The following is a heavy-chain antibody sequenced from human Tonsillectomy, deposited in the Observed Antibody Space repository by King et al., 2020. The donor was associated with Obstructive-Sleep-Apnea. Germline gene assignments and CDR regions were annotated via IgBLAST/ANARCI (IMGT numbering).Heavy chain of an antibody. CDR1: GGSISGYY. Sequence: QLQESGPGLVKSSETLSLTCSVSGGSISGYYWSWIRQPPGKGLEWIGYIYYSGSTNYNPSLKGRATISVDTSKNQFSLNLSSVTAADTAVYYCARERDYGDYGMDVWGPGTTVTVSS. CDR2: IYYSGST. J-gene: IGHJ6*02. CDR3: ARERDYGDYGMDV. V-gene: IGHV4-59*01. D-gene: IGHD4-17*01.